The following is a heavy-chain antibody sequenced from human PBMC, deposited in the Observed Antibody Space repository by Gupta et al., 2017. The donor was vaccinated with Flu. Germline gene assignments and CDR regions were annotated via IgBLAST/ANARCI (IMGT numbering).Heavy chain of an antibody. CDR3: ARAGYSSRWYDWFDP. D-gene: IGHD6-13*01. Sequence: EVQLVESGGGLVQPGGSLRLSCAASGFTFNDYWMSWVRQAPGKGLEWVANIKQDGSEKYFVDSVKGRFTISRDNARNSLYLEMNRLRAEETAVYYCARAGYSSRWYDWFDPRGQGTLVTVSS. J-gene: IGHJ5*02. CDR1: GFTFNDYW. CDR2: IKQDGSEK. V-gene: IGHV3-7*01.